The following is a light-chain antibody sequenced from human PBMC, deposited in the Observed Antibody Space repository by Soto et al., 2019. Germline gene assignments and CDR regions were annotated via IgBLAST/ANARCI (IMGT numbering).Light chain of an antibody. CDR2: AAS. V-gene: IGKV1-9*01. Sequence: DIQITLSPSSLSESVGDRVTITCRASQSISSYLNCYQRKPGKAPKLLIYAASTLQSGVPSRFSGSASGTEFTLTISSLQPEDFATYYCQQVSGYPLSFGGGTKVDI. CDR3: QQVSGYPLS. J-gene: IGKJ4*01. CDR1: QSISSY.